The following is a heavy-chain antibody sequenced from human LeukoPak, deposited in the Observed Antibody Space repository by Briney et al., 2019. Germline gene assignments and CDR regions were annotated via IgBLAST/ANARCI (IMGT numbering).Heavy chain of an antibody. CDR2: IIPIFGTA. J-gene: IGHJ4*02. Sequence: GASVKVSCKASGGTFSSYAISWVRQAPGQGLEWMGGIIPIFGTANYAQKFQGRVTITADKSTSTAYMELSSLRSEDTAVYYCASTLIEGCSGCQNPGDYWGQGTPVTVSS. CDR1: GGTFSSYA. V-gene: IGHV1-69*06. D-gene: IGHD6-19*01. CDR3: ASTLIEGCSGCQNPGDY.